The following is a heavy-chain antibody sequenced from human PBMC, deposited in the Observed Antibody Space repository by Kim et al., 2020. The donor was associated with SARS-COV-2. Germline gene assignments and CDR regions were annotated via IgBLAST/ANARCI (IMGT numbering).Heavy chain of an antibody. D-gene: IGHD2-2*01. CDR3: ARVPYCSSTSCYGTSFDP. V-gene: IGHV4-34*01. CDR2: INHSGST. CDR1: GGSFSGYY. J-gene: IGHJ5*02. Sequence: SETLSLTCAVYGGSFSGYYWSWIRQPPGKGLEWIGEINHSGSTNYNPSLKSRVTISVDTSKNQFSLKLSSVTAADTAVYYCARVPYCSSTSCYGTSFDPWGQGTLVTVSS.